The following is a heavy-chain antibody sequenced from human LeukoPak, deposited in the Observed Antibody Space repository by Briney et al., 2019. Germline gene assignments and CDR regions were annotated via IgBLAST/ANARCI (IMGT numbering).Heavy chain of an antibody. J-gene: IGHJ4*02. CDR1: GFTFSSYW. Sequence: GGSLRLSCAASGFTFSSYWMSWVRQAPGKGLEWVANIKQDGSEKYYVDSVKGRFTISRDNAKNSLYLQMNSLRAEDTALYYCARSSHNNYWYFDYWGQGTLVTVSS. CDR3: ARSSHNNYWYFDY. D-gene: IGHD1-1*01. CDR2: IKQDGSEK. V-gene: IGHV3-7*05.